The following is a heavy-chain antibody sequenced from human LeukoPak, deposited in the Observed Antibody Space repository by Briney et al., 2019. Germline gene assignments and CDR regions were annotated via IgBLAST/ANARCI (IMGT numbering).Heavy chain of an antibody. Sequence: PGRSLRLSCAASGFTFSSYGMHWVRQAPGKGLEWVAVIWYDGSNKYYADSVKGRFTISRDNSKNTLYLQMNSLRAEDTAVYYCARDQSYSSSSLGWFDPWGQGTLVTVSS. CDR3: ARDQSYSSSSLGWFDP. D-gene: IGHD6-6*01. J-gene: IGHJ5*02. V-gene: IGHV3-33*01. CDR2: IWYDGSNK. CDR1: GFTFSSYG.